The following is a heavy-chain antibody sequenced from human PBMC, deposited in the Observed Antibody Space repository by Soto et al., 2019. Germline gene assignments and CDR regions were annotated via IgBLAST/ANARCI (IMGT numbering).Heavy chain of an antibody. D-gene: IGHD1-1*01. J-gene: IGHJ4*02. CDR1: GFSFSTYG. V-gene: IGHV3-23*01. Sequence: EVQLLESGGGLVQPGGSLRLSCAVSGFSFSTYGVTWVRQAPGKGLVWVSGVSGCSGVTHYADSVKGRFTITGDNSKNTVYLHMNSLRVEDTAVYYCAKWNGYGDYWGQGTLVTVSS. CDR2: VSGCSGVT. CDR3: AKWNGYGDY.